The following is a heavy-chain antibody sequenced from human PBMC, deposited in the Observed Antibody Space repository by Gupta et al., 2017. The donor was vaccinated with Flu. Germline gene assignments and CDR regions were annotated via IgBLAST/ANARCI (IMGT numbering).Heavy chain of an antibody. CDR2: IWYDSSNR. D-gene: IGHD1-26*01. Sequence: QVQLVESGGGVVQPGRSLRLSCAASGFTFRSYGMHWVRQAPGKGLEWVAVIWYDSSNRYYADSVKGRFTISRDNPKNTAYLQMNRLRPEDTGVYYCARYLDWEEPHLDYWGQGTPVIVSS. V-gene: IGHV3-33*01. CDR1: GFTFRSYG. J-gene: IGHJ4*02. CDR3: ARYLDWEEPHLDY.